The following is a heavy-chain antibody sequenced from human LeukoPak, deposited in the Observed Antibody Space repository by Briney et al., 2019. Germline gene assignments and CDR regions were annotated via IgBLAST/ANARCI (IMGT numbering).Heavy chain of an antibody. V-gene: IGHV1-2*02. CDR1: GYTFTGYH. CDR2: INPNSGGT. J-gene: IGHJ4*02. Sequence: GASVKVSCKASGYTFTGYHMHWVRQAPGQGLEWMGWINPNSGGTNYAQKFQGRVTMTRDTSISTAYMELSRLRSDDTAVYYCARGAYDYVWGRPVDYWGQGTPVTVSS. CDR3: ARGAYDYVWGRPVDY. D-gene: IGHD3-16*01.